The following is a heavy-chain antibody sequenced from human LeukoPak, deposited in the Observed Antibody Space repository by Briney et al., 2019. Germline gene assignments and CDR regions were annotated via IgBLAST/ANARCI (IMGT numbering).Heavy chain of an antibody. Sequence: PGGSLRLSCGASGFTFGTYWMHWVRQAPGKGLVWVSGIKSDGGTTTYADSVKGRFTISRDNAKNTLYLKINNLRAEDTAIYYCATDYYVSGSYYRLFYWGQGTLVTVSS. V-gene: IGHV3-74*01. D-gene: IGHD3-10*01. J-gene: IGHJ4*02. CDR1: GFTFGTYW. CDR3: ATDYYVSGSYYRLFY. CDR2: IKSDGGTT.